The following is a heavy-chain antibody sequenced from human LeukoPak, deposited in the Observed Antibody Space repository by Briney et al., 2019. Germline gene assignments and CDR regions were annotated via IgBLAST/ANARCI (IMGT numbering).Heavy chain of an antibody. J-gene: IGHJ3*02. D-gene: IGHD2-2*01. CDR3: AREVVVVPAAGAFDI. V-gene: IGHV1-69*05. Sequence: GASVKVSCKASGGTFSSYAISWVRQAPGQGLEWMGGIIPIFGTANNTQKFQGRVTITTDESTSTAYMELSSLRSEDTAVYYCAREVVVVPAAGAFDIWGQGTMVTVSS. CDR1: GGTFSSYA. CDR2: IIPIFGTA.